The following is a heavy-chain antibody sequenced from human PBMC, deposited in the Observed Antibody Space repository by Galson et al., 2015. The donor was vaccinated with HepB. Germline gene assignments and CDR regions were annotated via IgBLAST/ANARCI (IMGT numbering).Heavy chain of an antibody. CDR1: GLTFSSHT. CDR2: LSYDGNNK. CDR3: AREGYYDNSDYNTYSDY. J-gene: IGHJ4*02. D-gene: IGHD3-22*01. Sequence: SLRLSCAASGLTFSSHTMYWVRQAPGKGLEWVAVLSYDGNNKYYADSVKGRFTISTDNSKNTLYLQVNSLRAEDTAVYYCAREGYYDNSDYNTYSDYWGQGTLVTVSS. V-gene: IGHV3-30-3*01.